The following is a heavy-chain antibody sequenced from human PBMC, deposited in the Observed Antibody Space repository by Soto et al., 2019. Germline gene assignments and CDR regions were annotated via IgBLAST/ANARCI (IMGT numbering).Heavy chain of an antibody. Sequence: ASVKVSCKASGYTFTGYYMHWVRQAPGQGLEWMGWINPNSGGTNYVQKFQGWVTMTRDTSISTAYMELSRLRSDDTAVYYCARGETSYYYDSSGFYFDYWGQGTLVTVSS. J-gene: IGHJ4*02. V-gene: IGHV1-2*04. CDR2: INPNSGGT. CDR1: GYTFTGYY. CDR3: ARGETSYYYDSSGFYFDY. D-gene: IGHD3-22*01.